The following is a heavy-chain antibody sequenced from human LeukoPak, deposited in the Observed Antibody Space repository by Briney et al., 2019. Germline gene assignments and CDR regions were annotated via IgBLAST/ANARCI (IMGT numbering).Heavy chain of an antibody. J-gene: IGHJ6*03. D-gene: IGHD4-11*01. V-gene: IGHV3-21*01. CDR2: ISSSSSYI. CDR3: ARAVLTTVTSYYYYYMDV. Sequence: GGSLRLSCAASGFTFSSYFMNWVRQAPGKGLEWVSSISSSSSYIYYADSVKGRFTISRDNAKNSLYLQMNSLRAEDTAVYYCARAVLTTVTSYYYYYMDVWGKGTTVTVSS. CDR1: GFTFSSYF.